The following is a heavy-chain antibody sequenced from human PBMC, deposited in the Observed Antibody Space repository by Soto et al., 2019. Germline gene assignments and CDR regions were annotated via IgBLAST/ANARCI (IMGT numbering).Heavy chain of an antibody. D-gene: IGHD1-26*01. CDR2: ISSSSSTI. J-gene: IGHJ5*02. CDR1: GFTFSSYS. Sequence: EVQLVESGGGLVQPGGSLRLSCAASGFTFSSYSMNWVRQAPGKGLEWVSYISSSSSTIYYAHSVKGRFTISRDNAKNSLYLQTNSLRDEDTAVYYCAREGGSLNWFDPWGQGTLVTVSS. V-gene: IGHV3-48*02. CDR3: AREGGSLNWFDP.